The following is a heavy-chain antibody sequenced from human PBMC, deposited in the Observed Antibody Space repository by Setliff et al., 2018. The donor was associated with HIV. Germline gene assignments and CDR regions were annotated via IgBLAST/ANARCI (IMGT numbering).Heavy chain of an antibody. CDR2: MNPISGNT. Sequence: SCKASGYTFTSSDINWVRQAPGQGLEWMGWMNPISGNTGYAQKFQGRVTLTRHTSISTAYMELNSLRSEDTAVYYCARGAWYTSGWYSSRYMDVWGKGTTVTVSS. J-gene: IGHJ6*03. D-gene: IGHD6-19*01. CDR1: GYTFTSSD. CDR3: ARGAWYTSGWYSSRYMDV. V-gene: IGHV1-8*02.